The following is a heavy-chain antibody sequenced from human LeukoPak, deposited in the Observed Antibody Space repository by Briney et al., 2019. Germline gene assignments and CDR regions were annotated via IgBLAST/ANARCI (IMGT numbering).Heavy chain of an antibody. D-gene: IGHD6-19*01. CDR2: INPNSGGT. J-gene: IGHJ4*02. Sequence: ASVKVSCKASGYTFTGYYMHWVRQAPGQGLEWMGWINPNSGGTNYAQKFQGRVTMTRDTSISTAYMELSRLRSDDTAVYYCARDQGVAVAVTGEYYFDYWGQGTLVTVSS. CDR3: ARDQGVAVAVTGEYYFDY. CDR1: GYTFTGYY. V-gene: IGHV1-2*02.